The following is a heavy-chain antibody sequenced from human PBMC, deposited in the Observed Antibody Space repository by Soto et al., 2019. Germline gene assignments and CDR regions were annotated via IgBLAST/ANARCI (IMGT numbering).Heavy chain of an antibody. CDR3: ASEEENYYDSSAYYGVSY. J-gene: IGHJ4*02. CDR2: IIPIFGTA. V-gene: IGHV1-69*13. Sequence: SVKVSCKASGWTFSSYAISWVGQAAGQGREWMGGIIPIFGTANYAQKFQGRVTITADESTSTAYMELSSLRSEDTAVYYCASEEENYYDSSAYYGVSYWGQGTLVTVSS. D-gene: IGHD3-22*01. CDR1: GWTFSSYA.